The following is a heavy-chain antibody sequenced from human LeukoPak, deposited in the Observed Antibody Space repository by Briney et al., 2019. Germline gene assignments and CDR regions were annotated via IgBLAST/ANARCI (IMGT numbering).Heavy chain of an antibody. CDR1: GFTFTTYW. Sequence: GGPLRLSCTASGFTFTTYWMTWLRESPGKGLEGVANIKQDGSEKYHVDSVKGRFTISRDNARNSLYLQMNSLRPEDTAVYYCVRGSSGSVVRGVAWAWFDPWGQGTLVTISS. CDR2: IKQDGSEK. D-gene: IGHD3-10*01. J-gene: IGHJ5*02. V-gene: IGHV3-7*03. CDR3: VRGSSGSVVRGVAWAWFDP.